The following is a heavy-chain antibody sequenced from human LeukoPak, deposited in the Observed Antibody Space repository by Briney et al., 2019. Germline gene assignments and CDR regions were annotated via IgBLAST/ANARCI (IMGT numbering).Heavy chain of an antibody. V-gene: IGHV1-24*01. J-gene: IGHJ4*02. CDR1: GYTFTSYG. CDR3: ATGIVATIGPNY. D-gene: IGHD5-12*01. Sequence: GASVKVSCKASGYTFTSYGISWVRQAPGQGLEWMGGFDPEDGETIYAQKFQGRVTMTEDTSTDTAYMELSSLRSEDTAVYYCATGIVATIGPNYWGQGTLVTVSS. CDR2: FDPEDGET.